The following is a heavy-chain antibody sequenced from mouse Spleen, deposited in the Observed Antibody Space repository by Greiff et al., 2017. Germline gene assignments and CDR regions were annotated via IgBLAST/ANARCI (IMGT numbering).Heavy chain of an antibody. CDR2: SRNKANDYTT. D-gene: IGHD1-1*01. V-gene: IGHV7-1*01. J-gene: IGHJ1*01. Sequence: EVKVVESGGGLVQSGRSLRLSCRISGFTFSDFYMEWVRQAPGKGLEWIAASRNKANDYTTEYSASVKGRFIVSRDTSQSILYLQMNALRAEDTAIYYCARNYYGSRYDWYFDVWGAGTTVTVSS. CDR1: GFTFSDFY. CDR3: ARNYYGSRYDWYFDV.